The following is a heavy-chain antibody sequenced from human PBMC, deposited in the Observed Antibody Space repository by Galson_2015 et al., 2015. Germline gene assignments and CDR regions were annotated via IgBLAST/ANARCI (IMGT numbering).Heavy chain of an antibody. CDR2: ISSSGGST. CDR1: GFTFSSYA. CDR3: AKGFSGSYYVLDY. Sequence: SLRLSCAASGFTFSSYAMSWVRQAPGKGLEWVSGISSSGGSTYYADSVKGRFTISRDNSKNTLYLRMNSLRAEDTAVYYCAKGFSGSYYVLDYWGQGTLITVSS. J-gene: IGHJ4*02. D-gene: IGHD3-10*01. V-gene: IGHV3-23*01.